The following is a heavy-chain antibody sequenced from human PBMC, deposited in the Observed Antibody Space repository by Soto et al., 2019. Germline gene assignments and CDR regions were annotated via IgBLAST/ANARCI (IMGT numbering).Heavy chain of an antibody. CDR2: IYYSGTT. CDR1: GGSISPYY. D-gene: IGHD4-17*01. Sequence: SETLSLTCTVSGGSISPYYWSWIRQPPGKGLEWVGNIYYSGTTKYNPSLKSRVTMSVDTSKNHCSLKLNSVTAADTAVYFCARVAGSHGDYPNFAYWGQAPLLAASS. CDR3: ARVAGSHGDYPNFAY. V-gene: IGHV4-59*01. J-gene: IGHJ4*02.